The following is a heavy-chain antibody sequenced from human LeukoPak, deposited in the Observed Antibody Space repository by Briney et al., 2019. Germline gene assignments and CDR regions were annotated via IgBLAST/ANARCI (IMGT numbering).Heavy chain of an antibody. J-gene: IGHJ3*02. D-gene: IGHD6-13*01. Sequence: PGGSLRLSCAASGFTFSSYAMSWVRQAPGKGLEWVSAISGSGGSTYYADSVKGRFTISRDNSKNSLYLQMNSLRAEDTAVYYCASLFHEYSSSWNAFDIWGQGTMVTVSS. V-gene: IGHV3-23*01. CDR3: ASLFHEYSSSWNAFDI. CDR1: GFTFSSYA. CDR2: ISGSGGST.